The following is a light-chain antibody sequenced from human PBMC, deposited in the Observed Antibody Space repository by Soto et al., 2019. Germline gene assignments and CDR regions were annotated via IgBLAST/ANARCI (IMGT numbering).Light chain of an antibody. CDR3: SSYTSSSTLV. CDR1: SSDVGGYNY. J-gene: IGLJ1*01. Sequence: QSALTQPASVSGSPGQSITISCTGTSSDVGGYNYVSWYQQHPGTAPKLMIYDVSNRPSGVSNRFSGSKSGNTASLTISGLQAEDEDDYYFSSYTSSSTLVFGTGTKGTVL. V-gene: IGLV2-14*01. CDR2: DVS.